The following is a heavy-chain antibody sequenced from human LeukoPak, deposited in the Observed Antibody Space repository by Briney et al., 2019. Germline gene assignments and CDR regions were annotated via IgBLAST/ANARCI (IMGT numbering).Heavy chain of an antibody. CDR3: ARKASRAFDY. V-gene: IGHV1-18*01. Sequence: ASVKVSCKASGYTFMSYGISWVRQATGQGLEWMGWISAYNGHTNYAQRLQGRVSMTTDTSTSTAYMELWSLRSDDTAVYYCARKASRAFDYWGQGTLVTVSS. D-gene: IGHD5-12*01. J-gene: IGHJ4*02. CDR1: GYTFMSYG. CDR2: ISAYNGHT.